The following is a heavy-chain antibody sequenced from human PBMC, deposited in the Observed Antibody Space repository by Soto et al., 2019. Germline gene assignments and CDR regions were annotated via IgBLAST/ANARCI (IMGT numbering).Heavy chain of an antibody. J-gene: IGHJ4*02. Sequence: VASVKVSCKTSGYTFTSYDINWVRQATGQGLEWMGWMNPNSGNTGYAQKFQGRVTMTRNTSISTAYMELYSLRSEDTAVYYCARGYCSSTSCSFDYWGQGTLVTVSS. CDR1: GYTFTSYD. V-gene: IGHV1-8*01. CDR2: MNPNSGNT. D-gene: IGHD2-2*01. CDR3: ARGYCSSTSCSFDY.